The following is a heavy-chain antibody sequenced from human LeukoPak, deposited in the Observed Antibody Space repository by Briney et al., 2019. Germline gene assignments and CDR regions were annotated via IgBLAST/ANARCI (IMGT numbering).Heavy chain of an antibody. Sequence: SETLSLTCSVSGDSIRTTSYYWDWIRQAPGKGLEWIGTVFYTGTTYYSPSLKSRITISVDTSKDQFSLKLSSVTAADTAVYYCARQVLLSFDKWGQGAAVTVSS. CDR1: GDSIRTTSYY. CDR2: VFYTGTT. D-gene: IGHD3-10*01. V-gene: IGHV4-39*01. J-gene: IGHJ4*02. CDR3: ARQVLLSFDK.